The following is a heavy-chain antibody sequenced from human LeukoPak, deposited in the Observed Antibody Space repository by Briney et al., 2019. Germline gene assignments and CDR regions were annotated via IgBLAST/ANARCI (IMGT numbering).Heavy chain of an antibody. J-gene: IGHJ4*02. CDR3: AKSWRGARIQLSYYFDD. CDR1: GFTFSSYA. Sequence: GGSLRLSCAASGFTFSSYAMSWVRQAPGKGLEWVSAISSSGGSTYYAYSVKGRVTISRDNAKNTLYLQMNSLRAEGTAVYYCAKSWRGARIQLSYYFDDWGQGTLVTVPS. V-gene: IGHV3-23*01. D-gene: IGHD5-18*01. CDR2: ISSSGGST.